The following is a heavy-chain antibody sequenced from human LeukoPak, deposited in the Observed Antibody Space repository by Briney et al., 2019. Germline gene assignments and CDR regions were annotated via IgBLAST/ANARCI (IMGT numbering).Heavy chain of an antibody. CDR2: ISAYSGNT. Sequence: GASVKVSCKASGYTFTNYGISWVRQAPGQELEWTAWISAYSGNTNYAQNFQGRLTMTTDTSTNTAYMELRSLRSDDTAVYYCARQGYCTSPSCYARGDDAFDIWGQGTMVTVSS. CDR1: GYTFTNYG. CDR3: ARQGYCTSPSCYARGDDAFDI. D-gene: IGHD2-2*01. J-gene: IGHJ3*02. V-gene: IGHV1-18*01.